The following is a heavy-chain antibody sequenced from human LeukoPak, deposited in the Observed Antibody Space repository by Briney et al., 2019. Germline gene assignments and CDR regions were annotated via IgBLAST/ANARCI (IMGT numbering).Heavy chain of an antibody. CDR2: IYSSGST. CDR1: GGSINNYY. CDR3: ARGYGDYAAFDI. V-gene: IGHV4-4*07. J-gene: IGHJ3*02. D-gene: IGHD4-17*01. Sequence: SETLSLTCTVSGGSINNYYWSWIRQPAGKGLEWIGLIYSSGSTSYNPSLKSRVTMSVDTSKKQFSLRLSSVTAADTAVYYCARGYGDYAAFDIWGQGTMVTVSS.